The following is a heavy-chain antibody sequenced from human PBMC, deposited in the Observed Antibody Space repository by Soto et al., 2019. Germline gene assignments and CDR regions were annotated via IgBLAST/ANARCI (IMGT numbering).Heavy chain of an antibody. CDR3: AREVSQQLVPYYYYYGMDV. Sequence: SQTLSLTYAISGDSVSSNSDAWNWIRQTPSRGLEWLGRTYYRSKWYNDYAVSVKSRITINPDTSKNQSSLQLNSVTPEDTAVYYCAREVSQQLVPYYYYYGMDVWGQGTTVTVSS. J-gene: IGHJ6*02. CDR2: TYYRSKWYN. V-gene: IGHV6-1*01. CDR1: GDSVSSNSDA. D-gene: IGHD6-13*01.